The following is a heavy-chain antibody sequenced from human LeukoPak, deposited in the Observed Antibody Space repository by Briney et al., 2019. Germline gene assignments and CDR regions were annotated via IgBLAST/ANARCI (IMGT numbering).Heavy chain of an antibody. CDR2: ISSDSNHI. CDR3: ATYGANWGYSLVY. J-gene: IGHJ4*02. D-gene: IGHD4-23*01. V-gene: IGHV3-21*01. Sequence: KAGGSLKLSCAASGFTFSSYSMNWVRQDPGEGLEWVSSISSDSNHIYYADSVKGRFTISRDNTKKSLFLQMNSLRAEDTAVYYCATYGANWGYSLVYWGQGTLVTVSS. CDR1: GFTFSSYS.